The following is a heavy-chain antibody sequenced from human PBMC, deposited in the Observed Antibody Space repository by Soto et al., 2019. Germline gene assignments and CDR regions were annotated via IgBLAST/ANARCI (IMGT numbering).Heavy chain of an antibody. J-gene: IGHJ4*02. Sequence: PGGSLRLSCAASGFTFSSYGMHWVRQAPGKGLEWVAVIWYDGSNKYYADSVKGRFTISRDNSKNTLYLQMNSLRAEDTAVYYCARESEDLTSNFDYWGQGTLVTASS. CDR3: ARESEDLTSNFDY. CDR2: IWYDGSNK. CDR1: GFTFSSYG. V-gene: IGHV3-33*01.